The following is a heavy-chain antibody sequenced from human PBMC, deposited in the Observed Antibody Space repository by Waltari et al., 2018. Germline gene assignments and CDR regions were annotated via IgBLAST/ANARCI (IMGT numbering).Heavy chain of an antibody. D-gene: IGHD5-12*01. J-gene: IGHJ4*02. CDR2: IYYSGST. CDR3: ARDPRDSGYDHGDY. V-gene: IGHV4-39*07. CDR1: GGSISSSSYY. Sequence: QLQLQESGPGLVKPSETLSLTCTVSGGSISSSSYYWGWIRQPPGKGLEWIGSIYYSGSTYYTPSLKSRVTISVDTSKNQFSLKLSSVTAADTAVYYCARDPRDSGYDHGDYWGQGTLVTVSS.